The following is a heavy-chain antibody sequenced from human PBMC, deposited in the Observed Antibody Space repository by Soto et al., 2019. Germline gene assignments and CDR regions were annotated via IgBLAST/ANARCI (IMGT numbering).Heavy chain of an antibody. Sequence: GGSLRLSCAASGFTFSSYAMSWVRQAPGKGLEWVSTISGNGGTTYYADSVKGRFTISRDNSKNTLYLQMNILRAEDTAVYYCSQNKGNTVTIAFDYWGQGTLVTVSS. D-gene: IGHD4-17*01. CDR2: ISGNGGTT. CDR1: GFTFSSYA. V-gene: IGHV3-23*01. J-gene: IGHJ4*02. CDR3: SQNKGNTVTIAFDY.